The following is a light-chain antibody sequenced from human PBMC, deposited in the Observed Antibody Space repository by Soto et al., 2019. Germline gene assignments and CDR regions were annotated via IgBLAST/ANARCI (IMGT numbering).Light chain of an antibody. J-gene: IGKJ5*01. Sequence: EIVLTQSPGTLSLSPGERVTLSCRASQSITSRYLAWYQQQPGQAPRLLIYGASSRATGVPVRFSGSGSGTDFTLTINRLEPEDFAVYYCQQRSNWQVTFGQGTRLEIK. CDR3: QQRSNWQVT. CDR2: GAS. V-gene: IGKV3D-20*02. CDR1: QSITSRY.